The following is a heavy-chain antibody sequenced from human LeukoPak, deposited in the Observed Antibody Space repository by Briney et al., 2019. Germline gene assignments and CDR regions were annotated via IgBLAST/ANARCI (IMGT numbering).Heavy chain of an antibody. CDR2: ISAYNGNT. CDR1: GYTFTSYG. CDR3: ARDRSVVVVAANGGPFDY. Sequence: ASVKVSCKASGYTFTSYGISWVRQAPGQGLEWMGWISAYNGNTNYAQKLQGRVTMTTDTSTSTAYMELRSLRSDDTAVYYCARDRSVVVVAANGGPFDYWGQETLVTVSS. V-gene: IGHV1-18*04. J-gene: IGHJ4*02. D-gene: IGHD2-15*01.